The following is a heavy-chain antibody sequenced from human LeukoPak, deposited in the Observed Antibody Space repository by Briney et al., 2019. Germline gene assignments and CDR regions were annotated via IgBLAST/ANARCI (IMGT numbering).Heavy chain of an antibody. J-gene: IGHJ4*02. D-gene: IGHD6-13*01. V-gene: IGHV1-2*04. CDR1: GYTFTGYY. Sequence: ASVKVSCKASGYTFTGYYMHWVRQAPGQGLEWMGWINPNGGGTNYAQKFQGWVTMTRDTSISTAYMELSRLRSDDTAVYYCARQGSSSRSLDYWGQGTLVTVSS. CDR2: INPNGGGT. CDR3: ARQGSSSRSLDY.